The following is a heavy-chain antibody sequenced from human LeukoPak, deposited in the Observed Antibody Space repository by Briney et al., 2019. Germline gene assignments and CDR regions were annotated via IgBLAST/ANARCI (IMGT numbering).Heavy chain of an antibody. J-gene: IGHJ6*02. Sequence: PGGSLTLSCEASGFTLSNYWMHWVRQAPGTGLVWVSRINSDESSTSHADSVKGRFTISRDNAKSTLYLQMNSLRSEDTAVYYCARGPQRGAAANYYGMDVWGQGTTVTVSS. V-gene: IGHV3-74*01. CDR1: GFTLSNYW. CDR3: ARGPQRGAAANYYGMDV. CDR2: INSDESST. D-gene: IGHD2-2*01.